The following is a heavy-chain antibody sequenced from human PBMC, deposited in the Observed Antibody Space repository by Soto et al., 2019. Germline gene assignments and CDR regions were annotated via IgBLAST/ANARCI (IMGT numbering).Heavy chain of an antibody. J-gene: IGHJ3*02. D-gene: IGHD2-15*01. CDR3: ARAYSDAFDI. V-gene: IGHV3-11*01. Sequence: GGSLRLSCAASGFTFSDYYMTWIRQAPGKGLEYVSYISSSGTAIYYADSVKGRFTISRDNAKKSLFLQMSSLRAEDTAVYYCARAYSDAFDIWGQGTMVTVSS. CDR2: ISSSGTAI. CDR1: GFTFSDYY.